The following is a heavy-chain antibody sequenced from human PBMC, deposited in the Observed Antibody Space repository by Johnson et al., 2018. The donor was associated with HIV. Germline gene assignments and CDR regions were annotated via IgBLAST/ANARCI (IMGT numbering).Heavy chain of an antibody. CDR2: IGTAGDT. J-gene: IGHJ3*02. V-gene: IGHV3-13*01. CDR3: GGSVDYGDSLCAFDI. CDR1: GFSSRSYD. Sequence: VQLVESGGGLVQPGGSLRLSCAASGFSSRSYDMHWVRQRTGKGLEWVSGIGTAGDTYYPASVKGRFTISRVNAKNSLYLQMNSLRAGDTAVYCCGGSVDYGDSLCAFDIWGQGTMVTVSS. D-gene: IGHD4-17*01.